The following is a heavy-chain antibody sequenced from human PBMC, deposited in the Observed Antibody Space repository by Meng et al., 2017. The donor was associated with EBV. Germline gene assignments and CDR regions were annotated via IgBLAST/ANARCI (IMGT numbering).Heavy chain of an antibody. CDR2: IIPLFHTT. CDR1: GGILPSFA. V-gene: IGHV1-69*01. J-gene: IGHJ4*02. Sequence: AQLVQCWAEVEQPGSSVKVSCKTSGGILPSFAISWVRQAPGQGLEWMGGIIPLFHTTNYAQKFQGRLHIIADESSATTYMELSSLRSEDTAIYYCASAEHYGDYVFEYWGQGTLVTVSS. CDR3: ASAEHYGDYVFEY. D-gene: IGHD4-17*01.